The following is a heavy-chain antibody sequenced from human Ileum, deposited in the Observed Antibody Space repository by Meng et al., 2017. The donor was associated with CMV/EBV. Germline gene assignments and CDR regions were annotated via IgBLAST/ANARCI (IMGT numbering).Heavy chain of an antibody. CDR1: GFSLSDYA. Sequence: GESLKTSCAASGFSLSDYAMTWVRQAPGKGLEWVSAITVSGGGRYYAGSVKGRFTISRDNSQNTLYLQMNSLGADDTAIYYCAKSTPDHFDYYFGARGQGTLVTVSS. J-gene: IGHJ5*02. V-gene: IGHV3-23*01. CDR2: ITVSGGGR. CDR3: AKSTPDHFDYYFGA. D-gene: IGHD1-26*01.